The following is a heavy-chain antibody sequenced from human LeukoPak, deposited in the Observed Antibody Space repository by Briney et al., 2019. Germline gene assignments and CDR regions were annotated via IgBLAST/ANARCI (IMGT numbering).Heavy chain of an antibody. Sequence: PGGSLRLSCAASGFTFSSYAMSWVRQAPGKGLEWVSSISSSSSYIYYADSVKGRFTISRDNAKNSLYLQMNSLRAEDTAVYYCARDLERIAAAGMGSPLWFDPWGQGTLVTVSS. D-gene: IGHD6-13*01. CDR1: GFTFSSYA. V-gene: IGHV3-21*01. J-gene: IGHJ5*02. CDR3: ARDLERIAAAGMGSPLWFDP. CDR2: ISSSSSYI.